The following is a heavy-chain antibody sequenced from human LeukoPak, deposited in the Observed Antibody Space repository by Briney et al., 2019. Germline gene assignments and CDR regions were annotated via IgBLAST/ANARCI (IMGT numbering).Heavy chain of an antibody. CDR1: GFTFNNFA. CDR3: ARDISSSWYDY. D-gene: IGHD3-22*01. J-gene: IGHJ4*02. V-gene: IGHV3-23*01. CDR2: ISGSGGST. Sequence: GGSLRLSCSASGFTFNNFAMTWVRQAPGKGLEWVSSISGSGGSTYYADSVKGRFTISRDNSRNTLYLQMNSLRAEDTAVYYCARDISSSWYDYWGQGTLVTVSS.